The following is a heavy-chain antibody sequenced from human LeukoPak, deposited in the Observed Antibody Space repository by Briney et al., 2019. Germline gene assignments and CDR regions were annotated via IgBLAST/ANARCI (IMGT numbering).Heavy chain of an antibody. CDR1: GGTFSSYA. V-gene: IGHV1-69*06. CDR3: ARPRFYSSRNNADFDY. CDR2: IIPIFGTA. D-gene: IGHD6-13*01. J-gene: IGHJ4*02. Sequence: SVKVSCKASGGTFSSYAISWVRQAPGQGLEWMGGIIPIFGTANYAQKFQGRVTITADKSTSTAYMELSSLRSEDTAVYYCARPRFYSSRNNADFDYWGQGTLVTVSS.